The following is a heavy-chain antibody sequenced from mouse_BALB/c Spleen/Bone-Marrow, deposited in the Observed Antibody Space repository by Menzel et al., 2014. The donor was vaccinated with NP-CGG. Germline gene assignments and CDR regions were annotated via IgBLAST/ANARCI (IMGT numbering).Heavy chain of an antibody. V-gene: IGHV1-5*01. D-gene: IGHD1-1*01. CDR1: GYTFTSYW. CDR2: IYPGNSDT. J-gene: IGHJ4*01. Sequence: EVKLVESGTVLARPGASVKMSCKASGYTFTSYWMHWVKQRPGQGLEWIGAIYPGNSDTSYNQKFKGKAKLTAVTSTSTAYMDLSSLTNEDSAVNYCTRGITTVVATRAMDYWGQGTSVTVSS. CDR3: TRGITTVVATRAMDY.